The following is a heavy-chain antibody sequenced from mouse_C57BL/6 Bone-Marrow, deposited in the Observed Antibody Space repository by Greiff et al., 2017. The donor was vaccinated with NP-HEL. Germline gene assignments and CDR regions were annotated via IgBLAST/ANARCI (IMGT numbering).Heavy chain of an antibody. V-gene: IGHV14-2*01. Sequence: EVQRVESGAELVKPGASVKLSCTASGFNIKDYYMHWVKQRTEQGLEWIGRIDPEDGETKYAPKFQGKATITADTSSNTAYLQLSSLTSEDTAVYYCARGYGSSYWYFDVWGTGTTVTVSS. J-gene: IGHJ1*03. CDR3: ARGYGSSYWYFDV. CDR2: IDPEDGET. CDR1: GFNIKDYY. D-gene: IGHD1-1*01.